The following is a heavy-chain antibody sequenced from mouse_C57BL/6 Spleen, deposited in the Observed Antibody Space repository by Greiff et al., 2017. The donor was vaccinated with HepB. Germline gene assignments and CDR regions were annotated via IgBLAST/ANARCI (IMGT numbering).Heavy chain of an antibody. Sequence: QVQLKQSGPELVKPGASVKISCKASGYAFSSSWMNWVKQRPGKGLEWIGRIYPGDGDTNYNGKFKGKATLTADKSSSTAYMQLSSLTSEDSAVYFCARYDYYGSSRYFDYWGQGTTLTVSS. J-gene: IGHJ2*01. CDR1: GYAFSSSW. CDR3: ARYDYYGSSRYFDY. D-gene: IGHD1-1*01. V-gene: IGHV1-82*01. CDR2: IYPGDGDT.